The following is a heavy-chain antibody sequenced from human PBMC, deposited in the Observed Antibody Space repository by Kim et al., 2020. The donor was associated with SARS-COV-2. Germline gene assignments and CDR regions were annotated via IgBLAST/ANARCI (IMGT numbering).Heavy chain of an antibody. CDR2: STI. Sequence: STIYYADSVKGRFTISRDNAKNSLYLQMNSLRAEDTAVYYCARTAAPFDYWGQGTLVTVSS. V-gene: IGHV3-11*04. D-gene: IGHD6-25*01. J-gene: IGHJ4*02. CDR3: ARTAAPFDY.